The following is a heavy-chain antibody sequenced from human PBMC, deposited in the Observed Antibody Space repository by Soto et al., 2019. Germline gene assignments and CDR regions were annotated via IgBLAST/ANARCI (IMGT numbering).Heavy chain of an antibody. V-gene: IGHV3-23*01. CDR1: GFTFSSYA. J-gene: IGHJ6*02. D-gene: IGHD1-7*01. CDR3: AKVVRNANYLFYYYDMDV. CDR2: ITSSGGST. Sequence: GGSLRLSCAASGFTFSSYAMSWVRQAPGKWLEWVSAITSSGGSTYYADSVKGRFTISRDNSKNTLYLQMNSLRAEDTAVYYCAKVVRNANYLFYYYDMDVWGQGTTVTVS.